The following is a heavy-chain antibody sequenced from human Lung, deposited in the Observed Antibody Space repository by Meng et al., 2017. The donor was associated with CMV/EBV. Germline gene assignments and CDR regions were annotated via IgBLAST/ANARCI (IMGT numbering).Heavy chain of an antibody. CDR3: AKAQFGRYFDGRDGMDV. Sequence: GGSXRLXXAASGFTFSSYGMHWVRQAPGKGLEWVAVIWNDGSIKYYADSVKGRFTISRDNSKNTLYLQMYSLRADDTAVYHCAKAQFGRYFDGRDGMDVWXQGTTVTISS. J-gene: IGHJ6*02. CDR1: GFTFSSYG. V-gene: IGHV3-33*06. CDR2: IWNDGSIK. D-gene: IGHD3-9*01.